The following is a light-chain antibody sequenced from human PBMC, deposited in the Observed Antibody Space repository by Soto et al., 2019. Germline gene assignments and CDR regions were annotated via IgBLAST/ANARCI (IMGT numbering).Light chain of an antibody. CDR2: AAS. CDR3: QHYNNWPPEYT. J-gene: IGKJ2*01. Sequence: EKEMMQSPATLSVSPGGRVTLSCWASQSVGSDLAWYQQKPGQAPRLLIFAASARATGIPARFSGSGSGTEFTLTISSLQSEDFALYYCQHYNNWPPEYTFGQGTKLEIK. CDR1: QSVGSD. V-gene: IGKV3-15*01.